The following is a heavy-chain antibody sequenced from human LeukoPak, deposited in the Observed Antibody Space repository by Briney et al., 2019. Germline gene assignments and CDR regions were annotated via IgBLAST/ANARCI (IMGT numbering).Heavy chain of an antibody. Sequence: SETLSLTCIVSGGAISSGSYYWGWIRQPPGKGLEWIGSMYYTGSTYNSPSLKSRVTISVDTSKNQFSLKLSPVTAADTAVYYCARVNGSGSYFTHFDYWGQGTLVTVSS. J-gene: IGHJ4*02. CDR1: GGAISSGSYY. CDR2: MYYTGST. D-gene: IGHD3-10*01. CDR3: ARVNGSGSYFTHFDY. V-gene: IGHV4-39*07.